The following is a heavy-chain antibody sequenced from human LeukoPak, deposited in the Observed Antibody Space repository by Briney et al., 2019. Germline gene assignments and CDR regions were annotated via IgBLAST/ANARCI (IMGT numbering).Heavy chain of an antibody. D-gene: IGHD3-10*01. J-gene: IGHJ4*02. Sequence: SQTLSLTCAVSGGSISSGGYSWSWIRQPPGKGLEWIGYIYHSGSTYYNPSLKSRVTILVDRSKNQFSLKLSSVTAADTAVYYCARDDRVEGSGSIDYWGQGTLVTVSS. CDR1: GGSISSGGYS. V-gene: IGHV4-30-2*01. CDR2: IYHSGST. CDR3: ARDDRVEGSGSIDY.